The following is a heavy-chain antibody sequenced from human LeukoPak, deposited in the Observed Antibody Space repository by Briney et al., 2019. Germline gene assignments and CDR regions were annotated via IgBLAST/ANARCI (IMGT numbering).Heavy chain of an antibody. CDR1: GGSISSSNW. J-gene: IGHJ4*02. CDR2: IYHSGST. CDR3: ARGIAVAGTFAFDY. V-gene: IGHV4-4*02. Sequence: SETLSLTCAVSGGSISSSNWWSWVRQPPGKGLEWIGEIYHSGSTNYNPSLKSRVTISVDKSKNQFTLKLSSVTAADTAVYYCARGIAVAGTFAFDYWGQGTLVTVSS. D-gene: IGHD6-19*01.